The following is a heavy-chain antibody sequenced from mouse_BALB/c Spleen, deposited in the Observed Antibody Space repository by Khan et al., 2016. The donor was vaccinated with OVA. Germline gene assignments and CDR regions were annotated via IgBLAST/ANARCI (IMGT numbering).Heavy chain of an antibody. D-gene: IGHD1-1*01. CDR1: GYSFTGYF. J-gene: IGHJ2*01. V-gene: IGHV1-20*02. CDR2: INPHIGET. Sequence: VQLQQSGPELVKPGASVKISCKASGYSFTGYFMNWVMQSHGKSLEWIGRINPHIGETFYNQKFRDKASLTVDESSSTAHKELRSLASEDSAVYYCARTYGSDLDYLGQGTTLTVSS. CDR3: ARTYGSDLDY.